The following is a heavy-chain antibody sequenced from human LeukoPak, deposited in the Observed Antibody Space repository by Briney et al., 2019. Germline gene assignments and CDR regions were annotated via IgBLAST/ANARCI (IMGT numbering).Heavy chain of an antibody. D-gene: IGHD6-13*01. CDR2: IVVGSGNT. J-gene: IGHJ4*02. CDR3: ARGPSIAAAGTNFDY. CDR1: GFTFTSSA. Sequence: GTSVKVSCKASGFTFTSSAVQWVRQARGQRLEWIGWIVVGSGNTNYAQKFQERVTITGDMSISTAYMELSRLRSDDTAVYYCARGPSIAAAGTNFDYWGQGTLVTVSS. V-gene: IGHV1-58*01.